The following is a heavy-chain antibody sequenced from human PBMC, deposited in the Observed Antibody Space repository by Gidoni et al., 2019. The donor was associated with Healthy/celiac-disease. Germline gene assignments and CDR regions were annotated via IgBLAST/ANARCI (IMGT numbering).Heavy chain of an antibody. CDR3: ARGGGKSSPSFDY. CDR2: INSDGSST. D-gene: IGHD3-16*01. V-gene: IGHV3-74*01. J-gene: IGHJ4*02. Sequence: EVQLVESGGGLVQPGGYLRLSCAASGFTFRRYWMHWVRQAPGKGLVWVSRINSDGSSTSYADSVKGRFTISRDNAKNTLYLQMNSLRAEDTAVYYCARGGGKSSPSFDYWGQGTLVTVSS. CDR1: GFTFRRYW.